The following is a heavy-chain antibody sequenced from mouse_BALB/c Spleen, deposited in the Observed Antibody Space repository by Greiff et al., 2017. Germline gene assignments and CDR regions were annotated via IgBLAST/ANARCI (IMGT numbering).Heavy chain of an antibody. CDR1: GYSITSDYA. V-gene: IGHV3-2*02. CDR3: ARVVATRYFDV. Sequence: EVKLMESGPGLVKPSQSLSLTCTVTGYSITSDYAWNWIRQFPGNKLEWMGYISYSGSTSYNPSLKSRISITRDTSKNQFFLQLNSVTTEDTATYYCARVVATRYFDVWGAGTTVTVSS. D-gene: IGHD1-1*01. J-gene: IGHJ1*01. CDR2: ISYSGST.